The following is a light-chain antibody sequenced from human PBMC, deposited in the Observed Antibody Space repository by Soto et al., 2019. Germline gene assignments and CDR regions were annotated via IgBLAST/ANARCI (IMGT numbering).Light chain of an antibody. CDR3: QQSYGTPIT. J-gene: IGKJ5*01. CDR1: QSISRY. CDR2: VAS. V-gene: IGKV1-39*01. Sequence: IQMTTAPSSLSASVGARVPITCRASQSISRYLNWYQQKPGKAPNLLIYVASSLQSEVPSRFSGSGSGTDFTLTITSLQPEDFATYYCQQSYGTPITFGQGTRLEIK.